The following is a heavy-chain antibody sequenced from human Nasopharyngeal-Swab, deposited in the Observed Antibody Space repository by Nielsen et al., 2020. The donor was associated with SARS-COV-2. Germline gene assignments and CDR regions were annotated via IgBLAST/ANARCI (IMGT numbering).Heavy chain of an antibody. CDR2: INPNSGGT. J-gene: IGHJ4*02. CDR1: GYTFTGYY. Sequence: ASVKVSCKASGYTFTGYYMHWVRQAPGQGLEWMGWINPNSGGTNYAQKFQGWVTMTRDTSISTAYMELSRLRSDDTAVYYCAREGCSGGSCYSPYFDYWGQGTLATVSS. CDR3: AREGCSGGSCYSPYFDY. V-gene: IGHV1-2*04. D-gene: IGHD2-15*01.